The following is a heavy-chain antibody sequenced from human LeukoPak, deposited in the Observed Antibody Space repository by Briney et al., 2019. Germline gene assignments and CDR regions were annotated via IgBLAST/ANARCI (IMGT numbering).Heavy chain of an antibody. Sequence: GASVKVSCKASGYTFTSYYIHWVRQAPGQGLEWMGLINPSGGSTSYAQKFQGRVTMTRDTSTSTVYMELSSLRSEDTAVYYCARDVPFITMVRGAQRRFDYWGQGTLVTVSS. CDR3: ARDVPFITMVRGAQRRFDY. CDR1: GYTFTSYY. V-gene: IGHV1-46*01. J-gene: IGHJ4*02. CDR2: INPSGGST. D-gene: IGHD3-10*01.